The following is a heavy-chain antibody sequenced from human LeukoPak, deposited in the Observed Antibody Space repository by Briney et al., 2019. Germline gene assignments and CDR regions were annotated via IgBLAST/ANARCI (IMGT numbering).Heavy chain of an antibody. CDR3: ARGGLIAAAGTWRGNWFDP. CDR1: GYTFTGYY. D-gene: IGHD6-13*01. J-gene: IGHJ5*02. Sequence: ASVKVSCKVSGYTFTGYYMHWVRQAPGQGLEWMGWINPNSGGTNYAQKFQGRVTMTRDTSISTAYMELSRLRSDDTAVYYCARGGLIAAAGTWRGNWFDPWGQGTLVTVSS. V-gene: IGHV1-2*02. CDR2: INPNSGGT.